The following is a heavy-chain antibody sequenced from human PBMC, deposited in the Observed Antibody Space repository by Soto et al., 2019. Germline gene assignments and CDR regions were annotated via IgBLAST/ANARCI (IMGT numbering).Heavy chain of an antibody. CDR1: GGTFSIYA. CDR2: IIPISGST. J-gene: IGHJ4*02. CDR3: EGGGGDDGGRDY. Sequence: QVQLVQSGPEVKKPGSSVKVSCRASGGTFSIYAISWVRQAPGQGLEWMGGIIPISGSTNYAQKFQGRVTIAANESTSTAYMGRTSLRSADTAVDYCEGGGGDDGGRDYWGQGTLVTVSS. D-gene: IGHD3-10*01. V-gene: IGHV1-69*12.